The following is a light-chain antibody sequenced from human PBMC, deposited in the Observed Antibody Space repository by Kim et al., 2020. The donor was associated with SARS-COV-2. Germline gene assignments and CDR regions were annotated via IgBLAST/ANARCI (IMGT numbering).Light chain of an antibody. CDR2: DNN. V-gene: IGLV1-51*01. J-gene: IGLJ2*01. CDR3: GTWDTSLTAGV. Sequence: GQAFTISCSGSSSNIGNNYVSWYQQLPGTAPKLLIYDNNKRPSGIPDRFSGSKSGTSATLRITGLQTGDEADFHCGTWDTSLTAGVFGGGTKLTVL. CDR1: SSNIGNNY.